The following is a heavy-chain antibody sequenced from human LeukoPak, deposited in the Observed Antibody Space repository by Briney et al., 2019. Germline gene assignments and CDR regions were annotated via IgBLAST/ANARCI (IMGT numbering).Heavy chain of an antibody. J-gene: IGHJ2*01. CDR3: AKDGPYCGGITCYFRYFDL. D-gene: IGHD2-21*01. CDR1: GFTFSSYW. CDR2: ISNDGSII. Sequence: GGSLRLSCAASGFTFSSYWMHWVRQAPGKGLEWVAVISNDGSIIYYADSVKGRFTISRDNSKNTLHLQMNSLRPDDTAVYYCAKDGPYCGGITCYFRYFDLWGRGTLVTVSS. V-gene: IGHV3-30*18.